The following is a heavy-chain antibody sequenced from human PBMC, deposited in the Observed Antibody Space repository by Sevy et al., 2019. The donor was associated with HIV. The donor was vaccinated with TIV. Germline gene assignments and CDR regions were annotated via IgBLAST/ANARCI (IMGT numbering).Heavy chain of an antibody. V-gene: IGHV3-66*01. CDR3: ARGWGDRSGYYPLDY. J-gene: IGHJ4*02. CDR1: GFTVSSNY. CDR2: IYSGCST. Sequence: GGSLRLSCAASGFTVSSNYMSWVRQAPGKGLEWVSVIYSGCSTYYADSVKGRFTISRDNSKNTLYLQMNSLRAEDTAVYYCARGWGDRSGYYPLDYWGQGTLVTVSS. D-gene: IGHD3-22*01.